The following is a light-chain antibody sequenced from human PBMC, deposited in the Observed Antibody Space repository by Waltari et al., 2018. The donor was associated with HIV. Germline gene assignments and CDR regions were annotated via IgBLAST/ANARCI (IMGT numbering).Light chain of an antibody. CDR3: STWDERLNGVV. J-gene: IGLJ2*01. CDR2: ADA. Sequence: TQPPPAHGPPGQRVTILCYGPPPTSGSHNSNWYQQFSRAAPKLLIYADAQRPSGVPDRFSGSKSGTSASLVISGLQSEDEADYYCSTWDERLNGVVFGGGTRLTVV. CDR1: PPTSGSHN. V-gene: IGLV1-44*01.